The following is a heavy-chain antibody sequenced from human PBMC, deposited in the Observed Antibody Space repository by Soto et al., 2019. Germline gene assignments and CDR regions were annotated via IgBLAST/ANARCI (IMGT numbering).Heavy chain of an antibody. J-gene: IGHJ2*01. Sequence: QVQLQESGPGLVKPSETLSLTCTFSGCFISGGDYYWSWIRQPPGKGLEWIGYIYYSGSTYYNPSLRSRLSMAVATYQHQFSRKLSYVTAAGTAVDYCGRDGGESAYCGGDCPSWYFDLLGRGALVTVSS. CDR3: GRDGGESAYCGGDCPSWYFDL. D-gene: IGHD2-21*02. CDR1: GCFISGGDYY. CDR2: IYYSGST. V-gene: IGHV4-30-4*01.